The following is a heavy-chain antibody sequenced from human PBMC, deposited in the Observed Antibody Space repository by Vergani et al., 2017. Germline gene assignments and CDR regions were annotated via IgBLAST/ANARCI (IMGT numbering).Heavy chain of an antibody. CDR1: GFTFSSYS. CDR2: ISSSSSYI. CDR3: AREKEHYYDSSGYLRPPGWGY. J-gene: IGHJ4*02. D-gene: IGHD3-22*01. Sequence: EVQLVESGGGLVKPGGSLRLSCAASGFTFSSYSMNWVRQAPGKGLEWVSSISSSSSYIYYADSVKGRFTISRDNAKNSLYLQMNSLRAEDTAVYYCAREKEHYYDSSGYLRPPGWGYWGQGTLVTVSS. V-gene: IGHV3-21*01.